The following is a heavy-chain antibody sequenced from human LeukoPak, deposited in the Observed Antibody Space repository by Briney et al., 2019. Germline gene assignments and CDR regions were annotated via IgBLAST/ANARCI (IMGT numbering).Heavy chain of an antibody. D-gene: IGHD6-13*01. CDR3: ARGSSSWSNWFDP. V-gene: IGHV3-30*04. CDR2: ISYDGSNK. J-gene: IGHJ5*02. CDR1: GFTFSSYA. Sequence: GGSLRPSCAASGFTFSSYAMHWVRQAPGKGLEWVAVISYDGSNKYYADSVKGRFTISRDNSKNTLYLQMNSLRAEDTAVYYCARGSSSWSNWFDPWGQGTLVTVSS.